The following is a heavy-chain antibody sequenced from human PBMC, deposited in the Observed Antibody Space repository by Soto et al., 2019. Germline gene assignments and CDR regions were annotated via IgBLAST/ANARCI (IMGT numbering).Heavy chain of an antibody. CDR3: ARDQDQDGSLGY. CDR2: IIPILGIA. J-gene: IGHJ4*02. Sequence: QVQLVQSGAEVKKPGSSVKVSCKASGGTFSSYTISWVRQAPGQGLEWMGRIIPILGIANYAQKFQGRVTITADKSTSTAYMDLSSLRSEDTAVYYCARDQDQDGSLGYWGQGTLVTVSS. CDR1: GGTFSSYT. V-gene: IGHV1-69*08. D-gene: IGHD3-16*01.